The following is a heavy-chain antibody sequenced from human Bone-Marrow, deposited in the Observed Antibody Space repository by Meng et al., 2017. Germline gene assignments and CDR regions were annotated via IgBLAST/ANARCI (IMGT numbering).Heavy chain of an antibody. CDR1: GYTFTGYY. D-gene: IGHD3-10*01. V-gene: IGHV1-2*02. Sequence: ASVKVSCKASGYTFTGYYMHWVRQAPGQGLEWMGWINPNSGGTNYAQKFKGRVTMTRDTSISTAYMELSRLRSDDTAVYYCARGRGVRGPGRWLDPWGQGTLVTVSS. CDR2: INPNSGGT. CDR3: ARGRGVRGPGRWLDP. J-gene: IGHJ5*02.